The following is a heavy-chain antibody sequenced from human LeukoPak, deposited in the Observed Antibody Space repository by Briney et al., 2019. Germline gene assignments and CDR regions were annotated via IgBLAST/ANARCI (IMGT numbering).Heavy chain of an antibody. CDR1: GYTFTGYY. CDR3: ARNPRYCSSTSCYFDY. CDR2: INPSSGGT. D-gene: IGHD2-2*01. V-gene: IGHV1-2*02. J-gene: IGHJ4*02. Sequence: GASVKVSCKASGYTFTGYYMHWVRQAPGQGLEWMGWINPSSGGTNYAQKFQGRVTMTRDTSISTAYMELSRLRSDDTAVYYCARNPRYCSSTSCYFDYWGQGTLVTVSS.